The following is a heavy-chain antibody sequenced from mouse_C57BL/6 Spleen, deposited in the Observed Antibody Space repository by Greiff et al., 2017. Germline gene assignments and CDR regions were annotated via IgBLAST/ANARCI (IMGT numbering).Heavy chain of an antibody. D-gene: IGHD1-1*01. V-gene: IGHV1-20*01. CDR2: IIPYNGDT. CDR1: GYSFTGYF. J-gene: IGHJ4*01. CDR3: DSWGDSSPTYSALAY. Sequence: VQLKQSGPELVKPGASVKISCKASGYSFTGYFMNWVKQSPGKSLEWIGRIIPYNGDTCYNQKFKGKATLTVDKSSSTAHMELRSLTSEDSAVYYGDSWGDSSPTYSALAYWGQGTSVTVSA.